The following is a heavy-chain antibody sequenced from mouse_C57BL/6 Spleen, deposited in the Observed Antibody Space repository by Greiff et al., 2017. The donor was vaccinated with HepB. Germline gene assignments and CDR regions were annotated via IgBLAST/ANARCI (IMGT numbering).Heavy chain of an antibody. D-gene: IGHD1-1*01. CDR2: INPNYGTT. CDR1: GYSFTDYN. CDR3: AKGPVRRGSKEGTWFAY. J-gene: IGHJ3*01. V-gene: IGHV1-39*01. Sequence: EVQLQQSGPELVKPGASVKISCKASGYSFTDYNMNWVKQSNGKSLEWIGVINPNYGTTSYNQKFKGKATLTVDQSSSTAYMQLNSLTSEDSAVYYCAKGPVRRGSKEGTWFAYWGQGTLVTVSA.